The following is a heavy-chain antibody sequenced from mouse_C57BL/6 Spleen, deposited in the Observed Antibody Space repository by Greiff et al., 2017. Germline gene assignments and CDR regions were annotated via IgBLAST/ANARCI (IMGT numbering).Heavy chain of an antibody. CDR3: ARGGDYDPGWFAY. CDR1: YFAFMASA. CDR2: FTMYSDAT. D-gene: IGHD2-4*01. Sequence: LQQSGAELVRPGSSVKLSCKDSYFAFMASAMHWVKQRPGHGLEWIGSFTMYSDATEYSENFKGKATLTANTSSSSAYMELSSLTSEESAVYDGARGGDYDPGWFAYWGQGTLVTVSA. J-gene: IGHJ3*01. V-gene: IGHV1-49*01.